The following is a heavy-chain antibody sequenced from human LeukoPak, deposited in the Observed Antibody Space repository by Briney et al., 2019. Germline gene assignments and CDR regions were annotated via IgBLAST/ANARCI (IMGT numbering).Heavy chain of an antibody. CDR2: IYYSGST. CDR1: GGSISSYY. CDR3: ARDFINGGSSEGFDY. V-gene: IGHV4-59*01. D-gene: IGHD6-13*01. Sequence: SETLSLTCTVSGGSISSYYWSWIRQPPGKGLEWIGYIYYSGSTNYNPSLKSRVTISVDTSKNQFSLKLSSVTAEDTAVYYCARDFINGGSSEGFDYWGQGTLVTVSS. J-gene: IGHJ4*02.